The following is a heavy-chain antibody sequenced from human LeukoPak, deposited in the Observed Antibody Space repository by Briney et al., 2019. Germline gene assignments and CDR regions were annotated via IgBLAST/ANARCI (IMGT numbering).Heavy chain of an antibody. CDR2: IYDSGSA. J-gene: IGHJ4*02. CDR3: ARAGLYCSGGSCPFDY. Sequence: SETLSLTCTVSGGSISTYYWSWIRQPPGKGLEWMGYIYDSGSANYDPSLKSRVTISVDTSKNQFSLKLTSVTAADTAVYYCARAGLYCSGGSCPFDYWGQGTLVTVSS. CDR1: GGSISTYY. D-gene: IGHD2-15*01. V-gene: IGHV4-59*01.